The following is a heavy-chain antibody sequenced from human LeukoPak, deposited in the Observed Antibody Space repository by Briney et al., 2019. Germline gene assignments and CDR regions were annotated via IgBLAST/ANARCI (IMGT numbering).Heavy chain of an antibody. CDR2: INHSGST. CDR1: GGSFSGYY. J-gene: IGHJ4*02. D-gene: IGHD3-3*01. Sequence: SETLSLTCAVYGGSFSGYYWSWIRQPPGKGLEWIGEINHSGSTNYNPSLKSRVTISVDTSKNQFSLKLSFVTAADTAVYYCARGGHRITIFGVVITYYFDYWGQGTLVTVSS. CDR3: ARGGHRITIFGVVITYYFDY. V-gene: IGHV4-34*01.